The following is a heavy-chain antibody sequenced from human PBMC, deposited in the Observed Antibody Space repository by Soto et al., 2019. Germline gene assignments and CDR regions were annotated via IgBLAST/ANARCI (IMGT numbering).Heavy chain of an antibody. CDR1: GYTFTSHD. Sequence: QVQLVQSGAEVKKPGASVKVSCKASGYTFTSHDINWMRQATGQGLEWMGWMNPNSGHTNYAQKFQGRVTMTRDTSISPAYMELTNLRSEDTAIYYCASDMSTPWGQGTLVTGSS. V-gene: IGHV1-8*01. D-gene: IGHD3-16*01. J-gene: IGHJ5*02. CDR2: MNPNSGHT. CDR3: ASDMSTP.